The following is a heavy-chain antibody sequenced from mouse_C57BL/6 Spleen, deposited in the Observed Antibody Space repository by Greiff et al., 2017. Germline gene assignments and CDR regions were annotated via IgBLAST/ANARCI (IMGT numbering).Heavy chain of an antibody. CDR2: IDPEDGET. D-gene: IGHD2-5*01. V-gene: IGHV14-2*01. CDR1: GFNIKDYY. Sequence: EVKLMESGAELVKPGASVKLSCTASGFNIKDYYMHWVKQRTEQGLEWIGRIDPEDGETKYATKFQGKATITADTSSNTAYLQLSSLTSEDTAVDYCGYSNYGDGFDYWGQGTTLTVSS. J-gene: IGHJ2*01. CDR3: GYSNYGDGFDY.